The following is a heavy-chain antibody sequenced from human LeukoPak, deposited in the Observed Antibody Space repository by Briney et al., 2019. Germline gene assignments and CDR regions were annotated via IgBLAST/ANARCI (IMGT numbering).Heavy chain of an antibody. V-gene: IGHV3-30*02. Sequence: GGSLRLSCAASGFIFSNYGMHWVRQAPGKGLEWVAFVRYDGSVKSYADSVRARFTISRDNSKNTLYVQMNSLRAEDMAVYYCARATYGGDAFDIWGQGTMVTVSS. J-gene: IGHJ3*02. CDR3: ARATYGGDAFDI. CDR2: VRYDGSVK. CDR1: GFIFSNYG. D-gene: IGHD4-23*01.